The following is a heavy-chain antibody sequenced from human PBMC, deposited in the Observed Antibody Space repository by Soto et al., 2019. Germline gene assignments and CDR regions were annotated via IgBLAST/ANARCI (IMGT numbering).Heavy chain of an antibody. CDR3: AKGSRGDYYYCMDV. CDR2: ISNSGGTT. CDR1: GFTFSSSA. J-gene: IGHJ6*03. V-gene: IGHV3-23*01. Sequence: EVQMLESGGGLVQPGGSLRLSCAASGFTFSSSAMNWVRQAPGKGLEWVSSISNSGGTTSYADSVKGRFTISRDNSKNTLYLQMISLRAEDTAVYYCAKGSRGDYYYCMDVWGKGATVTVSS.